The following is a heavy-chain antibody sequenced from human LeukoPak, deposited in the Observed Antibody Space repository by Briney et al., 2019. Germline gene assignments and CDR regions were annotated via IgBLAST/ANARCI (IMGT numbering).Heavy chain of an antibody. CDR2: INPHSGGT. J-gene: IGHJ4*02. V-gene: IGHV1-2*02. CDR3: ARPMSIAAHLPGY. D-gene: IGHD6-6*01. CDR1: GYTFSGYY. Sequence: ASVKVSCKASGYTFSGYYMHWVRQAPGQGLEWMGWINPHSGGTNYAQKFQGRVTMTRDTSISTAYMELSRLRSDDTAVYYCARPMSIAAHLPGYWGQGTLVTVSS.